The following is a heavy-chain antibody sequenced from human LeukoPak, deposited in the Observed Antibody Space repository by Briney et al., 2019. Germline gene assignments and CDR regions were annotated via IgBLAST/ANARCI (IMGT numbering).Heavy chain of an antibody. D-gene: IGHD2-2*01. V-gene: IGHV3-23*01. Sequence: GGSLRLSCAASGFTFSSYAMNWVRQAPGKGLEWVSATGSTGVSTFYADSVKGRFTFSRDNSKNTLSLQMNSLRAEDTAVYYCAKDPGVVPAHYFDYWGQGILVTVSS. CDR1: GFTFSSYA. CDR3: AKDPGVVPAHYFDY. CDR2: TGSTGVST. J-gene: IGHJ4*02.